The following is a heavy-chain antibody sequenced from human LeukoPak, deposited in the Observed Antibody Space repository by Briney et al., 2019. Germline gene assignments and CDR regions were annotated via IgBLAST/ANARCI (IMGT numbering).Heavy chain of an antibody. D-gene: IGHD2-21*01. CDR2: ISSSGVGT. V-gene: IGHV3-23*01. Sequence: QPGGSLRLSCAASEFSVGSNYMTWVRQAPGKGLEWVSSISSSGVGTYYADSVRGRFTISRDNSKNTLFLQMNSLRAEDSAVYYCAKDYVVGSIDYWGQGTLVTVSS. J-gene: IGHJ4*02. CDR1: EFSVGSNY. CDR3: AKDYVVGSIDY.